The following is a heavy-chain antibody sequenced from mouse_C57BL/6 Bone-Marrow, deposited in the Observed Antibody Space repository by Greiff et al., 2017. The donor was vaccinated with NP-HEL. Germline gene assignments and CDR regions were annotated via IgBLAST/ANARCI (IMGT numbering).Heavy chain of an antibody. CDR2: IYRGDGET. V-gene: IGHV1-82*01. D-gene: IGHD2-2*01. CDR3: AMVNFYWYFDV. CDR1: GYAFSSSW. J-gene: IGHJ1*03. Sequence: QVQLQQSGPELVKPGASVKISCKASGYAFSSSWMNWVQQRPGKGLEWIGRIYRGDGETYYNGKFKGKVTLTADKSSSTAYMQLSSLTSEDSAVYYCAMVNFYWYFDVWGTGTTVTVSS.